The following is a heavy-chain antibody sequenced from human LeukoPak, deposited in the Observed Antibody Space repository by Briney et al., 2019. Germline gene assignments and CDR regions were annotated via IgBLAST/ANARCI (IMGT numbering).Heavy chain of an antibody. Sequence: GASVKVSCKASGYTFTSYDINWVRQATGQGLEWMGWMNPNSGNTGYAQKFQGRVTMTRNTSISTAYMELSSLRSEDTAVYYCARGVRYSSGWYWSYWGQGTLVTVSS. J-gene: IGHJ4*02. D-gene: IGHD6-19*01. CDR2: MNPNSGNT. V-gene: IGHV1-8*02. CDR1: GYTFTSYD. CDR3: ARGVRYSSGWYWSY.